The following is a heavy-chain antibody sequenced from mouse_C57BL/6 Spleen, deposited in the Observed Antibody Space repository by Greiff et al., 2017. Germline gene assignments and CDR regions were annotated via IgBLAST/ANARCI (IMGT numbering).Heavy chain of an antibody. CDR3: ARSHYGNYEDWYFDV. D-gene: IGHD2-1*01. CDR1: GYTFTSYW. V-gene: IGHV1-52*01. CDR2: IDPSDSET. J-gene: IGHJ1*03. Sequence: QVQLQQPGAELVRPGSSVKLSCKASGYTFTSYWMHWVKQRPIQGLEWIGNIDPSDSETHYNQKFKDKATLTVDKSSSTAYMQLSSLTSEDSAVYYCARSHYGNYEDWYFDVWGTGTTVTVSS.